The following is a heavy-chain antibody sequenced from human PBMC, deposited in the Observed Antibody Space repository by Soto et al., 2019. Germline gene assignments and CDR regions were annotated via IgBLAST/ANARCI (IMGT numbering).Heavy chain of an antibody. CDR3: ATTLEYSGYDSSYYYYGMDV. CDR1: GGTFSSYA. CDR2: IIPIFGTA. V-gene: IGHV1-69*06. J-gene: IGHJ6*02. D-gene: IGHD5-12*01. Sequence: ASVKVSCKASGGTFSSYAISWVRQAPGQGLEWMGGIIPIFGTANYAQKFQGRVTITADKSTSTAYMELSSLRSEDTAVYYCATTLEYSGYDSSYYYYGMDVWGQGTTVTV.